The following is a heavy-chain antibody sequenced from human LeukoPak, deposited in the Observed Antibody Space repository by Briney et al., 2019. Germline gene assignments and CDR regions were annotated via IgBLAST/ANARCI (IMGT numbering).Heavy chain of an antibody. J-gene: IGHJ6*02. V-gene: IGHV3-53*01. CDR3: ARSRQYYYDSSGYYPHWYYYGMDV. CDR2: IYSGGST. D-gene: IGHD3-22*01. CDR1: GFTVSSNY. Sequence: GGSLRLSCAASGFTVSSNYMSWVRQAPGKGLEWVSVIYSGGSTYYADSVKGRFTISRDNSKNTLYLQMNSLRAEDTAVYYCARSRQYYYDSSGYYPHWYYYGMDVWGQGTTVTVSS.